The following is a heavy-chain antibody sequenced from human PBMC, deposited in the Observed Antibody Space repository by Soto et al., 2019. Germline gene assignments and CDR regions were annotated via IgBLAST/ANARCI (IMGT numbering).Heavy chain of an antibody. CDR2: IYYSGST. CDR1: GGSMSSYY. D-gene: IGHD2-15*01. Sequence: SETLSLTCTVSGGSMSSYYWSWIRQPPGKGLEWIGYIYYSGSTNYNPSLKSRVTISVDTSKNQFSLKLSSVTAADTAVYYCARDGSDCSGGSCYSYAFDIWGQGTMVTVSS. V-gene: IGHV4-59*01. CDR3: ARDGSDCSGGSCYSYAFDI. J-gene: IGHJ3*02.